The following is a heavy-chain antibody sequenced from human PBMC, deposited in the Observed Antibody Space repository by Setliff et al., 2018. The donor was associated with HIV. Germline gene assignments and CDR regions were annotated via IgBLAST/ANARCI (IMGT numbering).Heavy chain of an antibody. CDR3: AKGGGNYYDNSVQSYYFDF. Sequence: GGSLRLSCAASGFTFSGYAMHWVRQAPGKGLEWVAVISYDGSNKYYADSVKGRFTISRDNSKNTLYLQMNSLRAEDTAVYYCAKGGGNYYDNSVQSYYFDFWGQGTLVTVSS. V-gene: IGHV3-30*04. CDR1: GFTFSGYA. D-gene: IGHD3-22*01. J-gene: IGHJ4*02. CDR2: ISYDGSNK.